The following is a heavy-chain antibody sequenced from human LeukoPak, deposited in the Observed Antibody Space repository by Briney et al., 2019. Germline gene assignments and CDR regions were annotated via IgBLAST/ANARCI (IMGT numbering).Heavy chain of an antibody. CDR2: IYTSGST. V-gene: IGHV4-61*02. Sequence: SETLSLTCTVSGGSISSGSYYWSWIRQPAGKGLEWIGRIYTSGSTNYNPSLKSRVTISVDTSKNQFSLKLSSVTAADTAVYYCARVTVHGYSDYWGQGTLVTVSS. CDR3: ARVTVHGYSDY. CDR1: GGSISSGSYY. D-gene: IGHD4-17*01. J-gene: IGHJ4*02.